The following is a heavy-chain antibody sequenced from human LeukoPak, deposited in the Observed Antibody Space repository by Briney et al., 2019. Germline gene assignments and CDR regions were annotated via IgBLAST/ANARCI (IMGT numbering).Heavy chain of an antibody. V-gene: IGHV4-59*01. J-gene: IGHJ4*02. CDR2: IYYSGST. D-gene: IGHD1-26*01. CDR1: SDSISSYY. Sequence: SETLSLTCTVSSDSISSYYWSWIRQPPGKGLEWIGYIYYSGSTNYNPSLESRVTISIDTSKNQFSLKLSSVTAADTAVYYCARVGATLDYWGQGTLVTVSS. CDR3: ARVGATLDY.